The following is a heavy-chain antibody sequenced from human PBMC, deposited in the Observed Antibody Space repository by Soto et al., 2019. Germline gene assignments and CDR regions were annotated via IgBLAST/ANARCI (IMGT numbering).Heavy chain of an antibody. D-gene: IGHD1-20*01. J-gene: IGHJ1*01. Sequence: QAQLMQSGAEVKKPGSSVKVSCKSSGGTFSGYAISWVRQAPGQGLEWMGGIVPLLGITNYAQKFQGRITIAADESTGTAYMDLRSLRSEDTATYYCARDPRSITGTTTSEGFQHWGQGTLVSVSS. V-gene: IGHV1-69*01. CDR2: IVPLLGIT. CDR3: ARDPRSITGTTTSEGFQH. CDR1: GGTFSGYA.